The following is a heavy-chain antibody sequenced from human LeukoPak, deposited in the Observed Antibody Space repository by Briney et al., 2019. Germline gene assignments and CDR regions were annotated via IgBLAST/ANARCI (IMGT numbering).Heavy chain of an antibody. Sequence: LRLSCAASGFTVSSSYMSWIRQHPGKGLEWIGYIYYSGSTYYNPSLKSRVTISVDTSKNQFSLKLSSVTAADTAVYYCASFEVRDTYGMDVWGQGTTVTVSS. CDR3: ASFEVRDTYGMDV. CDR2: IYYSGST. V-gene: IGHV4-31*02. J-gene: IGHJ6*02. CDR1: GFTVSSSY. D-gene: IGHD3-10*01.